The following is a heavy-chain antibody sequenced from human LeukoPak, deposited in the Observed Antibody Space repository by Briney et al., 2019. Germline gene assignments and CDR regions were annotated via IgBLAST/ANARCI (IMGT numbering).Heavy chain of an antibody. V-gene: IGHV1-8*01. D-gene: IGHD2-2*01. J-gene: IGHJ5*02. CDR1: GYTLTSYD. CDR3: AGGGGVVVPASFDP. Sequence: ASVKVSCKASGYTLTSYDINWVRHATGQGLEWMGWMNPNSGRTGYAQNFQGRITITRNTSISTAYMELSSLRSEDTAVYYCAGGGGVVVPASFDPWGQGTLVTVSS. CDR2: MNPNSGRT.